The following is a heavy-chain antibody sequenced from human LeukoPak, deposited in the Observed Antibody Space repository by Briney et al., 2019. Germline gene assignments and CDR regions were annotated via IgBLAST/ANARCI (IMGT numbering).Heavy chain of an antibody. D-gene: IGHD6-19*01. V-gene: IGHV3-23*01. Sequence: PGGSLRLSCAASGFTFSTYAMSWVRQAPGKGLEWVAAISGSGADTYYADSVRGRFTISRDNSKNTLYLQMSSLRAEDTAVYYCAKHGPHTSGWPGRYFDYWGQGTLVTVSS. CDR2: ISGSGADT. CDR3: AKHGPHTSGWPGRYFDY. J-gene: IGHJ4*02. CDR1: GFTFSTYA.